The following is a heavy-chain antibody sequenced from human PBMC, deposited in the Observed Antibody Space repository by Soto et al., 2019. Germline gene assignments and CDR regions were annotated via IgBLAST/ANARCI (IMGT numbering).Heavy chain of an antibody. J-gene: IGHJ2*01. CDR1: GFSLSTRGVA. CDR3: AHRPTGWYFDL. CDR2: IYWDDDK. V-gene: IGHV2-5*02. Sequence: QITLKESGPTLVEPTQTLTLTCTFSGFSLSTRGVAVGWIRQPPGKALEWLALIYWDDDKRYSPSLKNRLTITKDTSKNQVVLTMTNMDPVDTATYYCAHRPTGWYFDLWGRGTLVTVSS.